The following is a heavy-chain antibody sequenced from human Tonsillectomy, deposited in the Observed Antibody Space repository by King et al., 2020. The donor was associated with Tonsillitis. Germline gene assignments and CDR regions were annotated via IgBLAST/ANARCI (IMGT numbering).Heavy chain of an antibody. CDR3: ARGSSGGGLDF. CDR2: IDWDDDK. J-gene: IGHJ4*02. CDR1: GFSLKTSEMR. Sequence: TLKESGPALVKPTQTLTLTCSFSGFSLKTSEMRVSWIRQPPGKALEWLARIDWDDDKFYSTSLKTRLTISKDTSKNQVVLTMTNMDPVDTATYYCARGSSGGGLDFWGQGTLVTVSS. V-gene: IGHV2-70*04. D-gene: IGHD6-19*01.